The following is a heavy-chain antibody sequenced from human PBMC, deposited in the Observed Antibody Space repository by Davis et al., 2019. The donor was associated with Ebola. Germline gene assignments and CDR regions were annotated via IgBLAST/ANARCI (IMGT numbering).Heavy chain of an antibody. J-gene: IGHJ6*02. V-gene: IGHV4-59*01. CDR2: IYYSGST. CDR1: GGSISSYY. D-gene: IGHD1-26*01. CDR3: ARDTHWEGRLGYYYYGMDV. Sequence: SETLSLTCTVSGGSISSYYWSWIRQLPGKGLEWIGYIYYSGSTNYNPSLKSRVTISVDTSKNQFSLKLSSVTAADTAVYYCARDTHWEGRLGYYYYGMDVWGQGTTVTVSS.